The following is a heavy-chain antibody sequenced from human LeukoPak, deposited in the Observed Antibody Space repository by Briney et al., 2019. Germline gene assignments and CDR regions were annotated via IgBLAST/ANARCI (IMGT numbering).Heavy chain of an antibody. D-gene: IGHD6-19*01. Sequence: GGSLRLSCAASGFTFSSYGMHWVRQAPGKGLECVAFIRYGGRTKYYADSVKGRFSISRDNSKNTLYLQMNRLRAEDTAVYYCAKDSRDSSGWHIFDYWGQGTLVTASS. J-gene: IGHJ4*02. V-gene: IGHV3-30*02. CDR1: GFTFSSYG. CDR2: IRYGGRTK. CDR3: AKDSRDSSGWHIFDY.